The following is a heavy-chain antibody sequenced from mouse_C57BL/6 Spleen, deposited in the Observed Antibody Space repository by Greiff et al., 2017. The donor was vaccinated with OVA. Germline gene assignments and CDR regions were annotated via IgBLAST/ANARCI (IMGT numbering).Heavy chain of an antibody. V-gene: IGHV3-8*01. CDR2: ISYSGST. Sequence: EVMLVESGPGLAKPSQTLSLTCSVTGYSITSDYWNWIRKFPGNKLEYMGYISYSGSTYYNPSLKSRISITRDTSKNQYYLQLNSVTTEDTATYYCAKAYSNSYWYFDVWGTGTTVTVSS. CDR3: AKAYSNSYWYFDV. CDR1: GYSITSDY. D-gene: IGHD2-5*01. J-gene: IGHJ1*03.